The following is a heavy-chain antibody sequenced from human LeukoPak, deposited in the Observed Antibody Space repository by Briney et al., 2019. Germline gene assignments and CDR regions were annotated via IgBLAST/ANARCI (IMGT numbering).Heavy chain of an antibody. V-gene: IGHV1-2*02. CDR1: GYTFTGYY. CDR3: ARDYCTNGVCWGYFDY. D-gene: IGHD2-8*01. CDR2: INPNSGGT. J-gene: IGHJ4*02. Sequence: GASVKVSCKASGYTFTGYYMHWVRQAPGQGLEWMGWINPNSGGTNYAQKFQGRVTMTRDTSISTAYMELSRLRSDDTAVYYCARDYCTNGVCWGYFDYWGQGTLVTVSS.